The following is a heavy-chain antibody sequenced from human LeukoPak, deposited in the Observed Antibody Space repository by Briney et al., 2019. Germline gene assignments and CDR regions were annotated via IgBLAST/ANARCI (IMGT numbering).Heavy chain of an antibody. J-gene: IGHJ4*02. CDR1: GFTFSDFD. CDR2: IASAGDT. CDR3: VRGGHIGFDY. D-gene: IGHD2-21*01. Sequence: GGSLRLSCAASGFTFSDFDFHWVRQATGRGLEWVSSIASAGDTYYVGSVRGRFTISRENAKNSLYLQMNSLRAGYTAVYYCVRGGHIGFDYWGQGTLVTVSS. V-gene: IGHV3-13*01.